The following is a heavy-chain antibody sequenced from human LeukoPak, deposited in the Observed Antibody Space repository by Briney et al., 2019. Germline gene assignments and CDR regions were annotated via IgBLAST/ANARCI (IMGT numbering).Heavy chain of an antibody. CDR1: GGSISSYY. CDR2: IYYSGST. D-gene: IGHD6-6*01. J-gene: IGHJ5*02. CDR3: ARIRIAARQGGWFDP. Sequence: SETLSLTCTVSGGSISSYYWSWIGQPPGKGLEWIGYIYYSGSTNYNPSLKSRVTISVDTSKNQFSLKLSSVTAADTAVYYCARIRIAARQGGWFDPWGQGTLVTVSS. V-gene: IGHV4-59*01.